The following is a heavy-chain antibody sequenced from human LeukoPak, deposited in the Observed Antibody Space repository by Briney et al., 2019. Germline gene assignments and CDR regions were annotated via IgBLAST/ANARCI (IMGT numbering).Heavy chain of an antibody. J-gene: IGHJ4*02. V-gene: IGHV3-33*01. CDR3: ARDAQRGFDYSNSLQY. CDR1: GFTFSHYG. D-gene: IGHD4-11*01. CDR2: IWSDGTNQ. Sequence: GRSLTLSCAASGFTFSHYGMHWVRQAPGKGLEWVAVIWSDGTNQFYADSVKGRFTIYRDDFQKTVFLQMSSLRAEDTAIYYCARDAQRGFDYSNSLQYWGQGTLVTVSS.